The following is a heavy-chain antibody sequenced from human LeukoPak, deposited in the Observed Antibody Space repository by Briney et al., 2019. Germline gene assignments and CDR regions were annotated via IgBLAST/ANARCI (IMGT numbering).Heavy chain of an antibody. D-gene: IGHD6-13*01. CDR3: ATSDTYSSTGHFDY. CDR2: ITPYNGNT. CDR1: GYTFTSYG. J-gene: IGHJ4*02. Sequence: APVKVSCKASGYTFTSYGISWVRQAPGQGLEWMGWITPYNGNTNYAQKLQGRVTMTTDTSTSTAYMELRSLRSDDTAVYYCATSDTYSSTGHFDYWGQGTLVTVSS. V-gene: IGHV1-18*01.